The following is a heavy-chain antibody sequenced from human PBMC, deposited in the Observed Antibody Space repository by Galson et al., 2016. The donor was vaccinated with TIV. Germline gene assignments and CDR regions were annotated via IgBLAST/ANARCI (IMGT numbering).Heavy chain of an antibody. CDR1: GFRFGDNA. CDR3: ARGRGEI. D-gene: IGHD3-10*01. V-gene: IGHV3-49*03. J-gene: IGHJ4*02. CDR2: IRSKPYGGTA. Sequence: SLRLSCAVSGFRFGDNAISWFRQTPEKGLEWVGFIRSKPYGGTAVYAASVRGRFTISRDDSRSTAYLQMDSLKSEDTAVYYCARGRGEIWGPGTLVTVSS.